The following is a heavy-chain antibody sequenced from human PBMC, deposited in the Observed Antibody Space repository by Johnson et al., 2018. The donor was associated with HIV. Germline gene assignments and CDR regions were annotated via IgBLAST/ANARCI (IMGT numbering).Heavy chain of an antibody. V-gene: IGHV3-30-3*02. Sequence: QVQLVESGGGVVQPGGSMRLSCAASGFTFSSYAMHWVRQAPGKGLEWVAVISYDGSNKYYADSVKGRFTISRDNSKNTLYLQMNSLRAEDTAVYYCAKDRVLTGGFDIWGQGTMVTVSS. CDR1: GFTFSSYA. CDR2: ISYDGSNK. CDR3: AKDRVLTGGFDI. J-gene: IGHJ3*02. D-gene: IGHD2-15*01.